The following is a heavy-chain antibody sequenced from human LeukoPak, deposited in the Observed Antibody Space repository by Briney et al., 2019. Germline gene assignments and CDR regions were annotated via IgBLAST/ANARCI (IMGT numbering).Heavy chain of an antibody. CDR3: ARYIVSYPHDAFDI. Sequence: PSETLSLTCAVYGGSFSGYYWSWIRQPPGKGLEWIGEINHSGSTNYNPSLKSRVTISVDTSKNQFSLKLSSVTAADTAFYYCARYIVSYPHDAFDICGQGTMVTVSS. J-gene: IGHJ3*02. CDR2: INHSGST. D-gene: IGHD1-26*01. V-gene: IGHV4-34*01. CDR1: GGSFSGYY.